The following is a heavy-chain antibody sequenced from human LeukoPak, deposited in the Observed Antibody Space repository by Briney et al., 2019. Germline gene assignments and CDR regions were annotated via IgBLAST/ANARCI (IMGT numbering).Heavy chain of an antibody. Sequence: QTGGSLRLSCAASGFTFSTFAMIWVRQPPGKGLEWVSSIFPSGGEIHYADSVRGRFTISRDNSKSTLSLQMNSLRAEDTAIYYCAEDHANTPVVTNWGQGILVSVSS. CDR3: AEDHANTPVVTN. CDR1: GFTFSTFA. V-gene: IGHV3-23*01. CDR2: IFPSGGEI. D-gene: IGHD2-21*02. J-gene: IGHJ4*02.